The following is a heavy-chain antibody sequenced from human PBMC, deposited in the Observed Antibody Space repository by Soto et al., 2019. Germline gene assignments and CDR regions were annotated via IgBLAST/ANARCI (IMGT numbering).Heavy chain of an antibody. CDR2: IYYSGST. J-gene: IGHJ4*02. CDR1: GASMNSGGYY. CDR3: ARERGYSYGYFDY. Sequence: QVQLQESGPGLVKPSQTLSLTCTVSGASMNSGGYYWSWIRQHPGKGLEWIGYIYYSGSTYYNPSLKSRXTXSXAXXKNQFSLTLSSVTAADTAVYYCARERGYSYGYFDYWGQGTLVTVSS. D-gene: IGHD5-18*01. V-gene: IGHV4-31*03.